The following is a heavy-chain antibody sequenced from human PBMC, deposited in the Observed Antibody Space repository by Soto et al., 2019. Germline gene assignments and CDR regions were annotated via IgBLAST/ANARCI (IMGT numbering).Heavy chain of an antibody. D-gene: IGHD6-19*01. CDR1: GASISSGLYY. CDR2: IHYSGII. V-gene: IGHV4-31*03. J-gene: IGHJ4*02. CDR3: ARGPNHAKAGY. Sequence: QVQLQESGPGLVKPSQTLSLTCTVSGASISSGLYYWNWIRHIPGKGLEWIGRIHYSGIIYYNPSLQSRLIISVDTSDNQFPLKLTSVTAADTAVYYCARGPNHAKAGYWGQGILVTVSS.